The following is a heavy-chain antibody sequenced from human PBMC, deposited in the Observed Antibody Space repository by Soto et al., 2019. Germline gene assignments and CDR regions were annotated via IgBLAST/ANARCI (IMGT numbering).Heavy chain of an antibody. CDR1: VDSVTRAGYS. D-gene: IGHD1-26*01. V-gene: IGHV4-30-2*01. J-gene: IGHJ4*02. CDR3: ASENRVGTYSFDN. CDR2: IFHTGST. Sequence: QVQLHESGSGLVKPSQTLSLTCTVSVDSVTRAGYSWRWIRQPPGKGLEWIGYIFHTGSTYYNPSHKSRVTISIDRSKNKFSLNLGSVTAADTAVYYCASENRVGTYSFDNWGQGSLVTVSS.